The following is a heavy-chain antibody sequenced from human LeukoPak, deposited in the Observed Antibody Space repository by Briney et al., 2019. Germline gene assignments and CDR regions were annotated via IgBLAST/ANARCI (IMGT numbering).Heavy chain of an antibody. Sequence: GGSLRLSCAASGFSFSDYYMSWIRQAPGKGLEWVSYISSRSSYTNSADSVKGRFTISRDNAKNSLYLQMSSLRAEDTAVYYCARGGAFGVVRNDYWGQGTLVTVSS. CDR3: ARGGAFGVVRNDY. D-gene: IGHD3-3*01. CDR2: ISSRSSYT. CDR1: GFSFSDYY. V-gene: IGHV3-11*06. J-gene: IGHJ4*02.